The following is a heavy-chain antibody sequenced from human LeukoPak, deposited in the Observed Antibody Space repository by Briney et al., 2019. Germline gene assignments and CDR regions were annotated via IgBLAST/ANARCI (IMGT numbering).Heavy chain of an antibody. CDR1: GFTFGSYW. Sequence: GGSLRLSCAASGFTFGSYWMTWVRQAPGKGLEWVANIKQDGSEKYYVDSVKGRFTISRDNAKNSLYLQMNSLRAEGTAVYYCARSKSWIQLWFDFWGQGTLVTVSS. V-gene: IGHV3-7*01. J-gene: IGHJ4*02. CDR2: IKQDGSEK. D-gene: IGHD5-18*01. CDR3: ARSKSWIQLWFDF.